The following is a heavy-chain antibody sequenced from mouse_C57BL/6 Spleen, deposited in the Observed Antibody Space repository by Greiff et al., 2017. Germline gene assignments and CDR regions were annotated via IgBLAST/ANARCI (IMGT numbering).Heavy chain of an antibody. V-gene: IGHV1-61*01. CDR1: GYTFTSYW. CDR2: IYPSDSET. CDR3: AKGGDYYGSSYGFAY. J-gene: IGHJ3*01. Sequence: VQLQQPGAELVRPGSSVKLSCKASGYTFTSYWMDWVKQRPGQGLEWLGNIYPSDSETPYNQKFKDKATLTVDKSSSTAYMQLSSLTSEDSAVYYCAKGGDYYGSSYGFAYWGQGTLVTVSA. D-gene: IGHD1-1*01.